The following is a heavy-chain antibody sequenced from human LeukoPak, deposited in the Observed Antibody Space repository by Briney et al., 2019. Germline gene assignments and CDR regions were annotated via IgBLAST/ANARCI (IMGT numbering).Heavy chain of an antibody. D-gene: IGHD6-13*01. CDR1: GFTFSTYG. CDR2: IWPNGSNK. V-gene: IGHV3-33*01. J-gene: IGHJ3*02. Sequence: PGGSLRLSCAASGFTFSTYGMHWVRQAPGKGLEWVAVIWPNGSNKYHADSVKGRFTISRGNSKSTLFLQMSSLAAEDTAVYYCVGELLTAAGTIGAFDIWGRGTMVTVSS. CDR3: VGELLTAAGTIGAFDI.